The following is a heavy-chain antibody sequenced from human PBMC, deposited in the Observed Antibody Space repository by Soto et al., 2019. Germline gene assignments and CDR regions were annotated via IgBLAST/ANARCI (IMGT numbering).Heavy chain of an antibody. CDR1: GYTVSSYG. CDR3: ARGPSGGSSANYYGLDV. J-gene: IGHJ6*02. CDR2: ISAYNGNT. Sequence: ASVKVSCKASGYTVSSYGISWGRQAPGQGLEWMGWISAYNGNTNYAQKLQGRVTMTTDTSTSTAYMELRSLRSDDTAVYYCARGPSGGSSANYYGLDVWGQGTTVTVSS. D-gene: IGHD2-15*01. V-gene: IGHV1-18*01.